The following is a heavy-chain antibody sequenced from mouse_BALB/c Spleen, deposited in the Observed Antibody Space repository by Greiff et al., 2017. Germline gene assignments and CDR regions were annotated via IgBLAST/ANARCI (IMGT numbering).Heavy chain of an antibody. V-gene: IGHV1-5*01. D-gene: IGHD1-1*01. J-gene: IGHJ3*01. CDR2: IYPGNSDT. CDR3: TRDPSFITTEGFAY. Sequence: EVQLQQSGTVLARPGASVKMSCKASGYSFTSYWMHWVKQRPGQGLEWIGAIYPGNSDTSYNQKFKGKAKLTAVTSASTAYMELSSLTNEDSAVYYCTRDPSFITTEGFAYWGQGTLVTVSA. CDR1: GYSFTSYW.